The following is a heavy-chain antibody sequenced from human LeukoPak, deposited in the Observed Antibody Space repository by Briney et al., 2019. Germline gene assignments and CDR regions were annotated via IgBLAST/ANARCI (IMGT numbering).Heavy chain of an antibody. V-gene: IGHV4-30-4*08. CDR3: ARSHSSSWYGGFDY. CDR1: GGSISSGDYY. D-gene: IGHD6-13*01. Sequence: SETLSLTCTVSGGSISSGDYYWSWIRQSPGKGLEWIGNIYYSGSTYYNPSLESRLTISVDTSKNQFSLNLRSVTAADTAVYYCARSHSSSWYGGFDYWGQGIQVTVSS. CDR2: IYYSGST. J-gene: IGHJ4*02.